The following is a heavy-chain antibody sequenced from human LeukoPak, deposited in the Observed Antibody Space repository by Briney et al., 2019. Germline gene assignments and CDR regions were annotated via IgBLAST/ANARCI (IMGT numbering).Heavy chain of an antibody. V-gene: IGHV3-23*01. Sequence: PGGSLRLSCAASGFTFNNNVMNWVRQAPGKGLEWVSVIDGGGITTYYADSVKGRFAISRDNSKNTVYLQMNSLKTEDTAVYYCTPESTLLDYGDYALPGYWGQGTLVTVSS. CDR1: GFTFNNNV. CDR2: IDGGGITT. CDR3: TPESTLLDYGDYALPGY. D-gene: IGHD4-17*01. J-gene: IGHJ4*02.